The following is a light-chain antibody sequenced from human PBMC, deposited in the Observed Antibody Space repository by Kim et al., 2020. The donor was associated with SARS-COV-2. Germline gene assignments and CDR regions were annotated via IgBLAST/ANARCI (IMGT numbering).Light chain of an antibody. V-gene: IGKV1-5*03. CDR2: GAS. Sequence: STLSASVGDRVTITCRASQSINNWLAWYQQKPGKAPKLLIYGASSLESGVPSRFSGSGSGTEFTLTISSLQPVDFATYYCQRYNGYFGQGTKLEI. CDR3: QRYNGY. J-gene: IGKJ2*01. CDR1: QSINNW.